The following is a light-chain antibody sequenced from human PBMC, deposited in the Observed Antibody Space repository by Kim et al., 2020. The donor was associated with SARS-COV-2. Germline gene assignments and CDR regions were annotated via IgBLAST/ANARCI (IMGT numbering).Light chain of an antibody. CDR1: SGISRW. CDR3: QQANSFGVT. CDR2: GSF. J-gene: IGKJ3*01. Sequence: SVGERVTMPLPAGSGISRWLAWYQQKPWKAPKVLDYGSFRLQSGVPSRFSGSGSGTDFTLTISSLQPEDFATYYCQQANSFGVTFGPGTKVDIK. V-gene: IGKV1-12*01.